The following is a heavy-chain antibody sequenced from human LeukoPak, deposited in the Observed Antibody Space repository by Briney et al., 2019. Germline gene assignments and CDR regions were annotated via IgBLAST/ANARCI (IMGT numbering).Heavy chain of an antibody. D-gene: IGHD3-10*01. CDR3: ARDPGYYGSGSRGAFDS. CDR2: INHSGST. Sequence: PSETLSLTCAVYGGSFSGYYWSWIRQPPGKGLEWIGEINHSGSTNYNPSLKSRVTMSVDTSRNQFSLKLSSVTAADTAVYYCARDPGYYGSGSRGAFDSWGQGTLVTVSS. J-gene: IGHJ4*02. V-gene: IGHV4-34*01. CDR1: GGSFSGYY.